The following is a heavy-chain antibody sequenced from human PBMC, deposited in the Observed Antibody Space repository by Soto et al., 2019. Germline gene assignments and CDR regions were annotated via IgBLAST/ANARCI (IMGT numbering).Heavy chain of an antibody. D-gene: IGHD1-26*01. J-gene: IGHJ4*02. V-gene: IGHV4-4*02. CDR1: TNTLISNSW. CDR3: ARGPTDPGRRYFFDT. Sequence: QVQLQELGPGLVKPSGTLSITCVVSTNTLISNSWWSWVRQPPGKGLECVGEIFHSGSTNYNPSLKSRLTVSVDKSKTHFSLALTSVTAADTAIYYCARGPTDPGRRYFFDTWGPGILVTVSS. CDR2: IFHSGST.